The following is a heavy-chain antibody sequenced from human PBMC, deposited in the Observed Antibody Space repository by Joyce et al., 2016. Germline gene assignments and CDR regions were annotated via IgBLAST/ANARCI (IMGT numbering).Heavy chain of an antibody. J-gene: IGHJ4*02. Sequence: QVQLVESGGGVVQPGRSLRLSCEASGLTLSNYGVHWVRQAPGKGLECVAVISYDGIYKYYADSVKGRFTISRDNSKNTVFLEMNSLRTEDTAVYYCAKILTATYSSGWFLDYWGQGTLVTVSS. V-gene: IGHV3-30*18. CDR2: ISYDGIYK. D-gene: IGHD6-25*01. CDR3: AKILTATYSSGWFLDY. CDR1: GLTLSNYG.